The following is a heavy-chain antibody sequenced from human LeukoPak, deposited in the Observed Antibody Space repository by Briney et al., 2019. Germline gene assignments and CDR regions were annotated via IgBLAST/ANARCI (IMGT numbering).Heavy chain of an antibody. CDR1: GYSISSGYY. CDR3: AHWVGYSYGYGAHIG. J-gene: IGHJ4*02. D-gene: IGHD5-18*01. CDR2: IYHSGST. Sequence: PSETLSLTCTVSGYSISSGYYWGWIRQPPGKGLEWIGSIYHSGSTYYNPSLKSRVTISVDTPKNQFSLKLSSVTAADTAVYYCAHWVGYSYGYGAHIGWGQGTLVTVSS. V-gene: IGHV4-38-2*02.